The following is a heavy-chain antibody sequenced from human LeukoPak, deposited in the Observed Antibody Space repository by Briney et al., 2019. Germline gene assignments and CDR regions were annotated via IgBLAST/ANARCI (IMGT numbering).Heavy chain of an antibody. D-gene: IGHD2-2*01. V-gene: IGHV4-34*01. Sequence: PSETLSLTCAVYGESFSTYSWNWIRQSPGKGLEWIGEINHSGSTNYNPSLKSRVTISVDTYKNQTSKRQFSLKLNSVTAADRAVYYCTRDRSTPGINWFDPWGQGTLVTVSS. CDR2: INHSGST. CDR1: GESFSTYS. J-gene: IGHJ5*02. CDR3: TRDRSTPGINWFDP.